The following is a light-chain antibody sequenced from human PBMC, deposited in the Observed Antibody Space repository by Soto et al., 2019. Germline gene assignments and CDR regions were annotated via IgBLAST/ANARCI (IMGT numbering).Light chain of an antibody. CDR1: SSDVGGDRY. Sequence: QSALTQPASVSGSPGQSITISCTGTSSDVGGDRYVSWYQQYPGKAPKLMIYEVSNRPSGISNRFSGSKSGSTASLTISGLQAEDEADYYCSSYTRGSTLGFGGGTKLTVL. CDR3: SSYTRGSTLG. CDR2: EVS. V-gene: IGLV2-14*01. J-gene: IGLJ2*01.